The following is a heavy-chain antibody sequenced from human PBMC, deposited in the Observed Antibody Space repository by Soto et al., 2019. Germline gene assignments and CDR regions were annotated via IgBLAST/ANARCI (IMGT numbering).Heavy chain of an antibody. V-gene: IGHV4-34*01. CDR3: ARHPRWGRYCSGGSCSRTNNFDY. Sequence: QVQLQQWGAGLLKPSETLSLTCAVYGGSFSGYYWSWIRQPPGKGLEWIGEINHSGSTNYNPSLKSRVTISVDTSKAQFSLKLSSVTAEDTAVYYCARHPRWGRYCSGGSCSRTNNFDYWGQGTLVTVSS. J-gene: IGHJ4*02. CDR1: GGSFSGYY. CDR2: INHSGST. D-gene: IGHD2-15*01.